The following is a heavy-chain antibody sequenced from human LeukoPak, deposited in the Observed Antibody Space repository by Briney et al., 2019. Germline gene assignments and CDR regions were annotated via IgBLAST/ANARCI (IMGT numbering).Heavy chain of an antibody. CDR1: GFSFSSTA. CDR3: AREITWQLTPI. CDR2: IKEDGSEK. V-gene: IGHV3-7*01. D-gene: IGHD3-16*01. J-gene: IGHJ3*02. Sequence: GGSLRLSCAASGFSFSSTALSWVRQAPGKGLEWVGNIKEDGSEKYYVDSVKGRFTISRDNAKNSLYLQMDSLRAEDTAVYYCAREITWQLTPIWGQGTMVTVSS.